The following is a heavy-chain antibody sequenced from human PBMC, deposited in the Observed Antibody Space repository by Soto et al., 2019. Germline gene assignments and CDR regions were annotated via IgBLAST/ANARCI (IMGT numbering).Heavy chain of an antibody. CDR3: ASAPPDAYGSGRYHLWYSIYGMDV. J-gene: IGHJ6*02. D-gene: IGHD3-10*01. CDR1: GFTFSSYW. CDR2: IKQDGSEK. V-gene: IGHV3-7*01. Sequence: GGSLRLSCAASGFTFSSYWMSWVRQAPGKGLEWVANIKQDGSEKYYVDSVKGRFTISRDNAKNSLYLQMNSLRAEDTAVYYCASAPPDAYGSGRYHLWYSIYGMDVWGQGTTVTVSS.